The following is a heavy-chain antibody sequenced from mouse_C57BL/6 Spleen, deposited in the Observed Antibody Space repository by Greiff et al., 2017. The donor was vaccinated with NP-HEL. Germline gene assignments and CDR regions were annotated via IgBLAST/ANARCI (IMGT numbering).Heavy chain of an antibody. V-gene: IGHV1-55*01. Sequence: VKLQESGAELVKPGASVKMSCKASGYTFTSYWITWVKQRPGQGLEWIGDIYPGSGSTNYNEKFKSKATLTVDTSSSTAYMQLSSLTSEDSAVYYCARSYGDYWGQGTTLTVSS. J-gene: IGHJ2*01. CDR1: GYTFTSYW. CDR3: ARSYGDY. D-gene: IGHD1-1*01. CDR2: IYPGSGST.